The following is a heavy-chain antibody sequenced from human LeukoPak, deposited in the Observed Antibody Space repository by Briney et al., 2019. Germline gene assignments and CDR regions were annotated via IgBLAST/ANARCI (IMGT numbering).Heavy chain of an antibody. CDR2: TNRDDSDT. V-gene: IGHV3-74*01. J-gene: IGHJ4*02. D-gene: IGHD3-22*01. CDR1: GFTFSGYW. CDR3: ARSANYFDTSGQDY. Sequence: QPGGSLTLSCAASGFTFSGYWMHWVRQAPGKGLVSLSRTNRDDSDTSYADSVKGRFTISRDKAKNTLYLQMNSLRVEDTAVYYCARSANYFDTSGQDYWGQGTLVTVSS.